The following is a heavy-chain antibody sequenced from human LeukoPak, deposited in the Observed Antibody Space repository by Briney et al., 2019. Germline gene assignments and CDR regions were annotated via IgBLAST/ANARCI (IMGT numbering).Heavy chain of an antibody. CDR3: AKDADPNIVGATPFDY. V-gene: IGHV3-23*01. J-gene: IGHJ4*02. Sequence: PGGSLRLSCAASGFTFSSYGMSWVRQAPGKGLEWVSAISGSGGSTYYADSVKGRFTISRDNSKNTLYLQMNSLRAEDTAVYYCAKDADPNIVGATPFDYWGQGTLVTVSS. CDR2: ISGSGGST. CDR1: GFTFSSYG. D-gene: IGHD1-26*01.